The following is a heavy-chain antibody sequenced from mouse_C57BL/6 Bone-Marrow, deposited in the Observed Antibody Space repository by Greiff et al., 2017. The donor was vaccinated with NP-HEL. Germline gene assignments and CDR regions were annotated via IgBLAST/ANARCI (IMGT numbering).Heavy chain of an antibody. D-gene: IGHD4-1*01. J-gene: IGHJ2*01. CDR2: IYPGDGDT. Sequence: VKLQESGPELVKPGASVKISCKASGYAFSSSWMNWVKQRPGKGLEWIGRIYPGDGDTNYNGKFKGKATLTADKSSSTAYMQLSSLTSEDSAVYFCALGLDYFDYWGQGTTLTVSS. CDR3: ALGLDYFDY. CDR1: GYAFSSSW. V-gene: IGHV1-82*01.